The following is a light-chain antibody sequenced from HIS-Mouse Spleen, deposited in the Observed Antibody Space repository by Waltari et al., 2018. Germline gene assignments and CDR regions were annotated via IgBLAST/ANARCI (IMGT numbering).Light chain of an antibody. CDR2: AAS. J-gene: IGKJ4*01. CDR1: QGISSW. Sequence: DIQMTQSPSSLSASVGDRVTITCRASQGISSWLAWYQQKPEKAPKSLIYAASSLQSGVPSRFSGSGSGTDFTLTISRLEPEDFAVYYCQQYGSSLTFGGGTKVEIK. V-gene: IGKV1D-16*01. CDR3: QQYGSSLT.